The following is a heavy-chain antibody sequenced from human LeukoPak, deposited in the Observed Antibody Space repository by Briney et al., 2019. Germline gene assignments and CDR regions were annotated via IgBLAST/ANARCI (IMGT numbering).Heavy chain of an antibody. CDR2: ISSSGSTI. Sequence: GGSLRLSCAASGFTFSDYYMSWIRQAPGKGLEWVSYISSSGSTIYYADSVKGRFTISRDNAKNSLYLQMNSLRAGDTAVYYCARDHPDCRGTSCLLFDCWGQGTLVTVSS. D-gene: IGHD2-2*01. V-gene: IGHV3-11*01. CDR1: GFTFSDYY. J-gene: IGHJ4*02. CDR3: ARDHPDCRGTSCLLFDC.